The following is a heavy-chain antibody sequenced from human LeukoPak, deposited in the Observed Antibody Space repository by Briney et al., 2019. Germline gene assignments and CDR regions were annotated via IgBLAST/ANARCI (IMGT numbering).Heavy chain of an antibody. V-gene: IGHV3-74*01. Sequence: GGSLRLSCGASGFTFSSYWMHWVRQAPGKGLVWISRINSDGSTTSYADSVKGRFTISRDNAKNTLYLQMNSLRAEDTAVYYCARGNYYGQDYWGQGTLVTVSS. CDR2: INSDGSTT. CDR1: GFTFSSYW. J-gene: IGHJ4*02. CDR3: ARGNYYGQDY. D-gene: IGHD3-10*01.